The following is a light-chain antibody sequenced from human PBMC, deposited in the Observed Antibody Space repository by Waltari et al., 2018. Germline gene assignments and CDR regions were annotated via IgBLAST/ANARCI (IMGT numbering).Light chain of an antibody. CDR2: DAS. V-gene: IGKV3-11*01. Sequence: EIVLTQSPATLSLSPGERATLSCRASQSIISYLAWYQQKPGQAPRLLIYDASNRATGIPARFSGSGSWTDFTLTISSLEPEDFAVYYCQQRTDWRSVSFGGGTKVEIK. CDR1: QSIISY. CDR3: QQRTDWRSVS. J-gene: IGKJ4*01.